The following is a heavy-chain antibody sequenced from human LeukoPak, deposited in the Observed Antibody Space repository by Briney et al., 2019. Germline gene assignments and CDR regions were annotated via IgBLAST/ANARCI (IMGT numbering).Heavy chain of an antibody. V-gene: IGHV3-66*01. CDR2: IDSGGST. D-gene: IGHD2-15*01. CDR3: VREIYVICWGGTCYRRHSFDI. Sequence: GALRLSCAASGFTVNTNHMSWVRQAPGEGVGWVSEIDSGGSTFYAHSVQGRFPVSRDISKDMLYLQINSLRAEDTAVYYCVREIYVICWGGTCYRRHSFDIWGQGPLVTVSS. J-gene: IGHJ3*02. CDR1: GFTVNTNH.